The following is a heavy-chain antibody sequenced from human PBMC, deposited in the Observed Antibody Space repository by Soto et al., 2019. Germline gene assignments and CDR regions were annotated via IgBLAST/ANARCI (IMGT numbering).Heavy chain of an antibody. D-gene: IGHD2-8*01. CDR3: AFLTKGTSP. Sequence: GGSLRLSCAASGFTFSSYDIHWVRQAPGKGLEWVTVISHDGISKYYTDSVRGRFTISRDNSENTLYLQMNSLRPEDTAVYYCAFLTKGTSPWGQGTLVTVPQ. J-gene: IGHJ5*02. V-gene: IGHV3-30*03. CDR2: ISHDGISK. CDR1: GFTFSSYD.